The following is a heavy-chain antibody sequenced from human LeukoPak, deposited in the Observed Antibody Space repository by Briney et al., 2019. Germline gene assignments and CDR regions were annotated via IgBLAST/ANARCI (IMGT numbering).Heavy chain of an antibody. CDR2: IIPIFGTA. D-gene: IGHD4-17*01. CDR3: AGRREDYGDYETYFDY. Sequence: ASVKVSCKASGGTFSSYAISWVRQAPGQGLEWMGGIIPIFGTANYAQKFQGRVTITADKSTSTAYMELSSLRSEDTAVYYCAGRREDYGDYETYFDYWGQGTLVTVSS. V-gene: IGHV1-69*06. CDR1: GGTFSSYA. J-gene: IGHJ4*02.